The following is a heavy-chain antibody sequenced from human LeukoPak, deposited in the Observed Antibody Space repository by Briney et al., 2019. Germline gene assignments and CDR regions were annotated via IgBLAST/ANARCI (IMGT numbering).Heavy chain of an antibody. J-gene: IGHJ4*02. Sequence: GGSLRLSCAASGFTFSSYDMSWVRQAPGKGLEWVSAISGSGGSTYYADSVKGRFTISRDNSKNTLYLQMNSLRAEDTAVYYCASQKDDYGDYNPYFDYWGQGTLVTVSS. D-gene: IGHD4-17*01. V-gene: IGHV3-23*01. CDR1: GFTFSSYD. CDR2: ISGSGGST. CDR3: ASQKDDYGDYNPYFDY.